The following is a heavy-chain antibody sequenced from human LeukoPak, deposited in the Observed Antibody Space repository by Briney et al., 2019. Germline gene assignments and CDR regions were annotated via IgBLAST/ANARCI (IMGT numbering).Heavy chain of an antibody. CDR1: GGSISSYY. J-gene: IGHJ4*02. CDR3: ARSGEVAAGMYYFDY. V-gene: IGHV4-59*01. CDR2: IYYSGST. Sequence: SETLSLTCIVSGGSISSYYWSWIRQPPGKGLEWIGYIYYSGSTNYSPSLKSRITISVDTPKNQFSLRLTSVTAADTAVYYCARSGEVAAGMYYFDYRGQGTLVTVSS. D-gene: IGHD6-25*01.